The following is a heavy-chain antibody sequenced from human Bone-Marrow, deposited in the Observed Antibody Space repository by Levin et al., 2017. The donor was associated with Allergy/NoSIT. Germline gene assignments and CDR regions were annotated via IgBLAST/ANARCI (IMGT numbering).Heavy chain of an antibody. CDR3: ARALTHTTVTTYAY. J-gene: IGHJ4*02. V-gene: IGHV3-11*01. D-gene: IGHD4-17*01. CDR1: GFTFNDYY. Sequence: SCAASGFTFNDYYMTWIRQAPGKGLEWISYISSSGSSAYYADSVKGRFTIPRDNAKNLLYLQMNSLRAEDTAVYYCARALTHTTVTTYAYWGQGTLVTVSS. CDR2: ISSSGSSA.